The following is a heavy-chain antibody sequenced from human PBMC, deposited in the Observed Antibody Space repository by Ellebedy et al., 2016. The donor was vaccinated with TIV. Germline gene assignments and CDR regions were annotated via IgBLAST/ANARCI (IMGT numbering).Heavy chain of an antibody. Sequence: SLKISXAAASGFSFDDYGMHWVRQAPGKGLEWVSGIGWSSASVGYADSVKGRFTISRDNAKNFLYLQMNSLRVEDTAIYYCARGGGALDYWGQGILVTVSS. CDR2: IGWSSASV. CDR1: GFSFDDYG. CDR3: ARGGGALDY. V-gene: IGHV3-9*01. J-gene: IGHJ4*02. D-gene: IGHD3-16*01.